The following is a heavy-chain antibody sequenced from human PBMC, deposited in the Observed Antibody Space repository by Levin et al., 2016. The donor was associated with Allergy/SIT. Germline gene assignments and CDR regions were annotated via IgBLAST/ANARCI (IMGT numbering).Heavy chain of an antibody. V-gene: IGHV4-30-2*03. CDR2: IYHSGST. CDR3: ARRPYYYDSSGPGNWFDP. J-gene: IGHJ5*02. D-gene: IGHD3-22*01. Sequence: SETLSLTCAVSGGSISSGGYSWSWIRQPPGKGLEWIGYIYHSGSTYYNPSLKSRVTISVDTSKNQFSLKLSSVTAADTAVYYCARRPYYYDSSGPGNWFDPWGQGTLVTVSS. CDR1: GGSISSGGYS.